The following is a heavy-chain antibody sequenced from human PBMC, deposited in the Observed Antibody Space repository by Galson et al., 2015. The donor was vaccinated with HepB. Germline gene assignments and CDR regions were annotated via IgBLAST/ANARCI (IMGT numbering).Heavy chain of an antibody. CDR2: IYYSGST. CDR1: GDPITDDY. J-gene: IGHJ6*04. D-gene: IGHD3-10*01. V-gene: IGHV4-59*01. CDR3: ARDRSSLGRMDV. Sequence: TLSLTCTVSGDPITDDYWSWIRQPPGKGLQWIGYIYYSGSTTYNPSLKSRVTITVDRSKNQFSLKLYSVSAADTAVYYCARDRSSLGRMDVWGKGTTVTVSS.